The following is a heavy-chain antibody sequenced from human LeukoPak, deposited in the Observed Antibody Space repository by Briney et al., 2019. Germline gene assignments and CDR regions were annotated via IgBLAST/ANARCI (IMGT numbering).Heavy chain of an antibody. CDR3: ARVLGYCSGGSCYSLGY. Sequence: GGSLRLSCTGTGFTFNKFAMSWVRQAPGKGLVWVSRINSDGSSTSYADSVKGRFTISRDNAKNTLYLQMNSLRAEDTAVYYCARVLGYCSGGSCYSLGYWGQGTLVTVSS. CDR2: INSDGSST. CDR1: GFTFNKFA. J-gene: IGHJ4*02. D-gene: IGHD2-15*01. V-gene: IGHV3-74*01.